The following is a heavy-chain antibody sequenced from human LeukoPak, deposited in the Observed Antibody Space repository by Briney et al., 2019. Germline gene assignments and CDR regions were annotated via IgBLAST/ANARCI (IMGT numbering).Heavy chain of an antibody. CDR2: ISGSGGST. D-gene: IGHD3-10*01. CDR1: AFTFSSYA. CDR3: AKEGISGSADYYYYGMDV. V-gene: IGHV3-23*01. J-gene: IGHJ6*02. Sequence: GGSLRLSCAASAFTFSSYAMSWVRQAPGKGLEWVSAISGSGGSTYYADSVKGRFTISRDNSKNTLYLQMNSLRAEDTAVYYCAKEGISGSADYYYYGMDVWGQGTTVTVSS.